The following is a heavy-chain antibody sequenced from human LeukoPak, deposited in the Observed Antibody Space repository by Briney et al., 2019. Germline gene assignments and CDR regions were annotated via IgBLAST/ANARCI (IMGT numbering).Heavy chain of an antibody. D-gene: IGHD6-19*01. J-gene: IGHJ4*02. CDR1: GGSMSSYY. CDR2: IYDSGNT. V-gene: IGHV4-59*01. CDR3: ARGSGWLPDS. Sequence: SETPSLTCSVPGGSMSSYYWSWIRQSPGKGLEWIGHIYDSGNTNYNPSLKSRVTISVDTSKNEFSLQLTSVTAADTAVYYCARGSGWLPDSWGQGTRVTVSS.